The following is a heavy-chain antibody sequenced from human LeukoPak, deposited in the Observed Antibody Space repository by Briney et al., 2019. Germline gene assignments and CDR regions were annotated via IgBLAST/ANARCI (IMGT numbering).Heavy chain of an antibody. CDR2: ISAYNGNT. CDR3: ARDEDSSSMSRFYYYYGMDV. CDR1: GYTFTSYG. Sequence: GASVTVSCTASGYTFTSYGISWVRQAPGQGLEWMGWISAYNGNTNYAQKLQGRVTMTTDTSTSTAYMELRSLRSDDTAVYYCARDEDSSSMSRFYYYYGMDVWGQGTTVTVSS. J-gene: IGHJ6*02. D-gene: IGHD6-6*01. V-gene: IGHV1-18*01.